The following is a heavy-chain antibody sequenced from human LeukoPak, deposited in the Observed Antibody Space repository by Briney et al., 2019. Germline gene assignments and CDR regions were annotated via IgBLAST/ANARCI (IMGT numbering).Heavy chain of an antibody. J-gene: IGHJ4*02. CDR1: GYTFTGYY. D-gene: IGHD3-22*01. V-gene: IGHV1-2*02. CDR2: INPNSGGT. Sequence: GASVKVSCKASGYTFTGYYMHWVRQAPGQGLEWMGWINPNSGGTNYAQKFQGRVTMTRDTSISTAYMELSRLRSDDTAVYYCARDYYDSSGYYTEYYFDYWGQGTLVTVSS. CDR3: ARDYYDSSGYYTEYYFDY.